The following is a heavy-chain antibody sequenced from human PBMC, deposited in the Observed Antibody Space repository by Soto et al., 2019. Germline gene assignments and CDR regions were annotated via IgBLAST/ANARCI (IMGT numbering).Heavy chain of an antibody. CDR1: GFTFSSYG. J-gene: IGHJ4*02. CDR3: ARDHEDSSTKSWDY. D-gene: IGHD6-13*01. Sequence: QVQLVESGGGVVQPGRSLRLSCAASGFTFSSYGMHWVRQAPGKGLEWVAVIWYDGSNKYYADSVKGRFTISRDSSKNTLYLQMNSLRAEDTAVYYCARDHEDSSTKSWDYWGQGTLVTVSS. CDR2: IWYDGSNK. V-gene: IGHV3-33*01.